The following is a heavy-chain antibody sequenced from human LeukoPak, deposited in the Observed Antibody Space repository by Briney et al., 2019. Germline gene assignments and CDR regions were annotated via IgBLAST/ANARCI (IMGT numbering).Heavy chain of an antibody. CDR3: ARGPYSSNWYVDY. D-gene: IGHD6-13*01. CDR2: ISRTGNSI. J-gene: IGHJ4*02. Sequence: GGSLRLSCAASGFTLSSYEMNWVRLAPGKGLEWISYISRTGNSIYYADSVKGRFTISRDSAKNSLYLQMDSLRAEDTAVYYCARGPYSSNWYVDYWGQGTLVTVAS. CDR1: GFTLSSYE. V-gene: IGHV3-48*03.